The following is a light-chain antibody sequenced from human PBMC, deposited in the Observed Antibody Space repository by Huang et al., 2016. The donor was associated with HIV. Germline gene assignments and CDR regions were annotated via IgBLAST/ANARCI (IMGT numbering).Light chain of an antibody. V-gene: IGKV4-1*01. CDR1: HSILHSNNNNY. CDR2: WAS. J-gene: IGKJ2*01. Sequence: DIVMTQSPDSLAVSLGERATINCKSSHSILHSNNNNYLAWYQQKPGEPPKLLIYWASTRESGVPDRFRGSGTGTDFTLTISSLQAEDVAVYYCQQYYSSPPYTFGQGPGWRSN. CDR3: QQYYSSPPYT.